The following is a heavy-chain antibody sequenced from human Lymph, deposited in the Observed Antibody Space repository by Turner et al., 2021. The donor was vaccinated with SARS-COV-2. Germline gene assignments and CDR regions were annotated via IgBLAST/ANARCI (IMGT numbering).Heavy chain of an antibody. CDR2: IFYRGST. CDR3: ARQTVNNWVDP. V-gene: IGHV4-59*01. Sequence: QVQLQESGPRLVKPLETLSLPCTGSGGSMNNNYWSRIRQPPGKRRGWIGFIFYRGSTNYNPSLKSRVTISVDTSENQVSLKLTSVTAADTAIYYCARQTVNNWVDPWGQGTLVTVSS. J-gene: IGHJ5*02. CDR1: GGSMNNNY. D-gene: IGHD2-21*02.